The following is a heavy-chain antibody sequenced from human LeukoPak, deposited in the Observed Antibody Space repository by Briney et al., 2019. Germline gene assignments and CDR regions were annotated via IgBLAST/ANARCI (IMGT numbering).Heavy chain of an antibody. CDR3: ARHLEYDPQIRAFDI. CDR1: GGSISSYY. CDR2: IYYSGST. Sequence: PSETLSLTCTVSGGSISSYYWSWIRQPPGRGLEWIGCIYYSGSTNYNPSLKSRVTISVDTSKNQFSLKLSSVTAADTAVYYCARHLEYDPQIRAFDIWGQGAMVTVSS. J-gene: IGHJ3*02. D-gene: IGHD3-3*01. V-gene: IGHV4-59*08.